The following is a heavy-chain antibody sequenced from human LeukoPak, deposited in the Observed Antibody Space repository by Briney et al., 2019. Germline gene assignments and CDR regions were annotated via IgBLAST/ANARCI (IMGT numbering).Heavy chain of an antibody. D-gene: IGHD6-13*01. CDR3: ARHVDSSSWYGAYYFDY. Sequence: SETLSPTCTVSGGSISSYYWSWIRQPPGKGLEWIGYIYYSGSTNYNPSLKSRVTISVDTSKNQFSLKLSSVTAADTAVYYCARHVDSSSWYGAYYFDYWGQGTLVTVSS. CDR2: IYYSGST. CDR1: GGSISSYY. V-gene: IGHV4-59*08. J-gene: IGHJ4*02.